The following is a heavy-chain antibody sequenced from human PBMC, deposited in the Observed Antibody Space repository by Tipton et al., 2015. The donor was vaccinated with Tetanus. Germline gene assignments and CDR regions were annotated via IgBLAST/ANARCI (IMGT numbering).Heavy chain of an antibody. CDR1: GYNFSHYS. CDR3: ARRRSAVLSGAYHWNFEL. Sequence: QLVQSGAEVKKPGESLKISCQGSGYNFSHYSIGWVRQLPGRGLEWMGIVDPRDSQATYGPSFQGQVTISADRSINVAYLQWGSLKASDTGLYYCARRRSAVLSGAYHWNFELWGRGTLVGVSS. D-gene: IGHD3-3*01. J-gene: IGHJ2*01. V-gene: IGHV5-51*01. CDR2: VDPRDSQA.